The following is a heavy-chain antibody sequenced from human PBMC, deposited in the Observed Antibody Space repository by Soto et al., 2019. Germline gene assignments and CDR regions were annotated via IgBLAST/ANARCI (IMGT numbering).Heavy chain of an antibody. J-gene: IGHJ6*02. CDR2: ISAHNGNT. D-gene: IGHD3-3*01. CDR3: ARENEWFRPEGYYYGMDV. CDR1: GYTFTSYG. Sequence: ASVKVSCKVSGYTFTSYGISWVRQAPGQGLEWMGWISAHNGNTNYAQKLQGRVTMTTDTSTSTAYMELRSLRSDDTAVYYCARENEWFRPEGYYYGMDVWGQGTTVTVSS. V-gene: IGHV1-18*04.